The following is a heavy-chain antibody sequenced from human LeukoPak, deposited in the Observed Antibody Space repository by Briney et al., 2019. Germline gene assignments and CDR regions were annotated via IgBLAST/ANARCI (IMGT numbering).Heavy chain of an antibody. CDR3: ARGGYYYLDV. Sequence: SETLTLTCTMSGGSISPYYWSWIRQPPGKGLEWIAYIFHSGTTKYNPALKSRVAISLDTPKSQISLRLHSVTAADTAVYYCARGGYYYLDVWGRGTTVTVSS. CDR2: IFHSGTT. CDR1: GGSISPYY. J-gene: IGHJ6*03. V-gene: IGHV4-59*01.